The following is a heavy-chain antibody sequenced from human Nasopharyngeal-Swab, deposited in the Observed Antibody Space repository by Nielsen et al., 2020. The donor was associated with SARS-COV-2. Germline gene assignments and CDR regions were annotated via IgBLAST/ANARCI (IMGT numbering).Heavy chain of an antibody. J-gene: IGHJ6*03. D-gene: IGHD3-22*01. Sequence: WVRQAPGQGLEWMGWMNPNSGNTGYAQKFQGRVTMTRNTSISTAYMELSSLRSEDTAVYYCARDPTYYYDSSGPSGYYYVDVWGKGTTVTVSS. CDR3: ARDPTYYYDSSGPSGYYYVDV. V-gene: IGHV1-8*01. CDR2: MNPNSGNT.